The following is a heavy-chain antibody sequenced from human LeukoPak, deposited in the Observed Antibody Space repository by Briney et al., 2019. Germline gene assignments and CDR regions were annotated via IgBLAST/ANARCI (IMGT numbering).Heavy chain of an antibody. CDR2: ISAYKGNT. J-gene: IGHJ4*02. Sequence: ASVKVSCKASGFTFTSYGISWVRQAPGQGLEWMGWISAYKGNTNYAQKLQGRVTMTTDTSTSTAYMELRSLRSDDTAVYYCARATSAGYYYDSSGYYYYYWGQGTLVTVSS. V-gene: IGHV1-18*01. CDR1: GFTFTSYG. CDR3: ARATSAGYYYDSSGYYYYY. D-gene: IGHD3-22*01.